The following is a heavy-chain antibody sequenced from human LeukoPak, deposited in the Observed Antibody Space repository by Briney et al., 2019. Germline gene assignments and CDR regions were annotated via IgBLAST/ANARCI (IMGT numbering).Heavy chain of an antibody. J-gene: IGHJ6*03. Sequence: SVKVSCKASGGTFSSYAISWVREAPGQGLEWMGRIIPIFGTANYAQKFQGRDTITTDESTSTAYMELSSLRSEDTAVYYCASTHTYYYYYMDVWGKGTTVTVSS. CDR2: IIPIFGTA. CDR1: GGTFSSYA. CDR3: ASTHTYYYYYMDV. V-gene: IGHV1-69*05.